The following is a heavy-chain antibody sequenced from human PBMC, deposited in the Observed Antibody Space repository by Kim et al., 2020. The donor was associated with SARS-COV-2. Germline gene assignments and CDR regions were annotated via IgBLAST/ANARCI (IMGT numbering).Heavy chain of an antibody. J-gene: IGHJ4*02. Sequence: SETLSLTCTVSGGSISTYYWSWIRQPAGKGLEWIGRIYTSGSSNYNPSLKSRVTMSVDTSKNQFSLKLSSVTAADTAVYYCARGDPTPYSIAEQPFDYWGQGTLVTVSS. D-gene: IGHD6-6*01. V-gene: IGHV4-4*07. CDR1: GGSISTYY. CDR3: ARGDPTPYSIAEQPFDY. CDR2: IYTSGSS.